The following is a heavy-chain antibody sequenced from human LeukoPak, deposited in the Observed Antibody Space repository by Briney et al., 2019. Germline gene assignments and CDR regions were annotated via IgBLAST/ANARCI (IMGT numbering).Heavy chain of an antibody. CDR3: ATTENSSGWFGY. CDR2: IYYSGST. J-gene: IGHJ4*02. V-gene: IGHV4-59*08. Sequence: SETLSLICTVSGGSISSYYWSWIRQPPGKGLEWIGYIYYSGSTNYNPSLKSRVTISVDTSKNQFSLKLSSVTAADTAVYYCATTENSSGWFGYWGQGTLVTVSS. CDR1: GGSISSYY. D-gene: IGHD6-19*01.